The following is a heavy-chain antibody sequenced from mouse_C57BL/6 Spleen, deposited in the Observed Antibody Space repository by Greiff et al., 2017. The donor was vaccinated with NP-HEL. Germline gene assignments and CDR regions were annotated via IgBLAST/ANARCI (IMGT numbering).Heavy chain of an antibody. J-gene: IGHJ1*03. V-gene: IGHV5-2*01. CDR1: EYEFPSHD. Sequence: EVKVVESGGGLVQPGESLKLSCESNEYEFPSHDMSWVRKTPEKRLELVAAINSDGGSTYYPDTMERRVIISRDNTKKTLYLQMSSLRSEDTALYYCARHEGYYGSLRVWGTGTTVTVSS. CDR2: INSDGGST. D-gene: IGHD1-1*01. CDR3: ARHEGYYGSLRV.